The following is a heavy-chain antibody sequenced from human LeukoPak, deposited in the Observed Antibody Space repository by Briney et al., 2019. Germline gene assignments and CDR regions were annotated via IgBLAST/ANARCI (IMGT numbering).Heavy chain of an antibody. D-gene: IGHD3-16*01. J-gene: IGHJ4*02. Sequence: GGSLRLSCAASGFTFSLYSVNWVRQAPGKGLEWVSYITSGSSTIYYADSVKGRFTISRDNAKNSLFLQMNSLRAEDTAVYYCARDGGGDYWGQGTLVTVSS. CDR2: ITSGSSTI. CDR3: ARDGGGDY. V-gene: IGHV3-48*01. CDR1: GFTFSLYS.